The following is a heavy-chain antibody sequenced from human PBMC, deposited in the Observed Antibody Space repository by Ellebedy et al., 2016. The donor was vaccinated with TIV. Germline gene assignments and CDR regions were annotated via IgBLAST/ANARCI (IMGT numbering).Heavy chain of an antibody. CDR1: GFTFSSYA. Sequence: GESLKISCAASGFTFSSYAMSWVRQAPGKGLEWVSGISGSGGSTYDAGSVKGRFTISRDNSKSTLDLQMNSLGAEDTAVYYCAKGRGGGSDSSAPRYYFDYWGLGTLVTVSS. CDR2: ISGSGGST. J-gene: IGHJ4*02. V-gene: IGHV3-23*01. CDR3: AKGRGGGSDSSAPRYYFDY. D-gene: IGHD3-22*01.